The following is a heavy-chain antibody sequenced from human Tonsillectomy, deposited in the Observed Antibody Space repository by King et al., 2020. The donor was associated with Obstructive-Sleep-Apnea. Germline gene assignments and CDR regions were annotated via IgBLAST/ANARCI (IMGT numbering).Heavy chain of an antibody. J-gene: IGHJ6*02. CDR3: ARGMNGDGGFYFYGMDG. CDR1: GFSFHDHA. CDR2: ISWNSGNT. Sequence: EVQLVESGGGSVQPGRSLRLSCAASGFSFHDHAMHWVRQVPGKGLEWVSGISWNSGNTGYGDSVKGRFTISRDNGRNSLNLQMSSLRPEDTALYYCARGMNGDGGFYFYGMDGGGQGTKVTVSS. D-gene: IGHD7-27*01. V-gene: IGHV3-9*01.